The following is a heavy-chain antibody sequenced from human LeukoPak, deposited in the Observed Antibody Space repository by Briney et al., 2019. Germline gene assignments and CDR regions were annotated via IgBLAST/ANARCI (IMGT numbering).Heavy chain of an antibody. CDR1: GYSLSELS. CDR3: ATDRLEIYALHI. V-gene: IGHV1-24*01. Sequence: ASVKVSCMFSGYSLSELSIHWVRHVRRKGLGWLGGFEPEEGEHGETIYAQKFEGRLTLTEDTATDTAYMELVSLTSADTAVYYCATDRLEIYALHIWGQGTVVTVSS. CDR2: FEPEEGEHGET. D-gene: IGHD1-1*01. J-gene: IGHJ3*02.